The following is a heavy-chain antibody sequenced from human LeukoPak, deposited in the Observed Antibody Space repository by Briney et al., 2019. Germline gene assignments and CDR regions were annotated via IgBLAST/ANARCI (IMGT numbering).Heavy chain of an antibody. CDR2: IYYSGST. CDR3: SRHSTGWFDP. Sequence: SETLSLTCTVYGGSISSSSYYWDWIRQPPGKGLEWIWSIYYSGSTYYNPSLKSRVTISVDTSQNQFSLTPSSVTATDTAVECCSRHSTGWFDPWGQGTLVIVSS. J-gene: IGHJ5*02. CDR1: GGSISSSSYY. V-gene: IGHV4-39*01.